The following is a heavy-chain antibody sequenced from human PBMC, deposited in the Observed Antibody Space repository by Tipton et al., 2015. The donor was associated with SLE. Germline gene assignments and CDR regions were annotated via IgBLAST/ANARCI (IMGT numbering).Heavy chain of an antibody. J-gene: IGHJ1*01. D-gene: IGHD2-21*02. CDR1: GGSISSGGYY. CDR2: IYYSGST. CDR3: ARGDKVTTMWGGLSNAEYFQH. Sequence: TLSLTCTVSGGSISSGGYYWSWIRQHPGKGLEWIGYIYYSGSTYYNPSLKSRVTISVDTSKNQFSLRLSSVTAADTAVYYCARGDKVTTMWGGLSNAEYFQHWGQGTLVTVSS. V-gene: IGHV4-31*03.